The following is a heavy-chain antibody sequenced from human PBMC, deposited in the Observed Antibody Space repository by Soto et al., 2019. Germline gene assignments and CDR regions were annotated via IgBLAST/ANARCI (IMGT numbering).Heavy chain of an antibody. V-gene: IGHV4-39*02. Sequence: SETLSLTCTVSGGSISSSSYFWAWIRRPPGKGLEWIGSIDFRGTTYTNPSLESRVTISVDTSKNHFSLKLDSVTAADTALYYCARRAPEGFYPWGRATLVTFSS. J-gene: IGHJ5*02. CDR3: ARRAPEGFYP. CDR1: GGSISSSSYF. CDR2: IDFRGTT.